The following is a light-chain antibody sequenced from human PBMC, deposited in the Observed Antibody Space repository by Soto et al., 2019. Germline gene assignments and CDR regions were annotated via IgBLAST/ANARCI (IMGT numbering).Light chain of an antibody. CDR1: QSVSSN. V-gene: IGKV3-15*01. CDR3: LQYNSWPLT. Sequence: EIVMTQSPATLSVSPGERATLSCRASQSVSSNLAWYQQKPGQAPRLLIYGASTRATGIPARFSGSGSGTEFTLTISSLQSEDFAVYYCLQYNSWPLTFGGGTKVDI. CDR2: GAS. J-gene: IGKJ4*01.